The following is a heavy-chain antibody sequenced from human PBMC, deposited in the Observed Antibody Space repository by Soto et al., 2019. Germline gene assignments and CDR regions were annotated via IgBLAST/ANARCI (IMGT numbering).Heavy chain of an antibody. CDR1: GGSISNSY. CDR3: ARAVLPATAPFDF. V-gene: IGHV4-59*01. CDR2: IYYGGST. D-gene: IGHD2-2*01. J-gene: IGHJ4*02. Sequence: QVQLQESGPRLVKPSETLALTCIVSGGSISNSYWSWIQQPPGKGLEWIGYIYYGGSTNYNPSLQSRVTLSVDTSKNQFSLKLSSVTASCTAVYYCARAVLPATAPFDFWGQGTLVTVSS.